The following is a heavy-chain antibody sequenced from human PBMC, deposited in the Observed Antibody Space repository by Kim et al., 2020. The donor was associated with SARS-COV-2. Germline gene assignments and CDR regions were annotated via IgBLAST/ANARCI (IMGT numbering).Heavy chain of an antibody. J-gene: IGHJ6*02. CDR3: ARNPYSPSRRYYYYYGMDV. Sequence: GRFTSSRDNSKNTLYLQMNSLRAEDTAVYYCARNPYSPSRRYYYYYGMDVWGQGTTVTVSS. D-gene: IGHD2-2*01. V-gene: IGHV3-30*07.